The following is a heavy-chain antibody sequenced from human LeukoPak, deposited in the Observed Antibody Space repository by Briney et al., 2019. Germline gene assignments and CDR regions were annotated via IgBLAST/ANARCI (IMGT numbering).Heavy chain of an antibody. J-gene: IGHJ4*02. CDR2: IHTDGSIT. Sequence: PGGSLRLSCVASGFTFSSYWMHWVRQAPGKGLVWVSRIHTDGSITNYADSVKGRFTISRDNAKNTLYLQMNSLRAEDTAVYYCARGGVRDQQSLGYWGQGTLVTVSS. CDR3: ARGGVRDQQSLGY. CDR1: GFTFSSYW. V-gene: IGHV3-74*01. D-gene: IGHD3-10*01.